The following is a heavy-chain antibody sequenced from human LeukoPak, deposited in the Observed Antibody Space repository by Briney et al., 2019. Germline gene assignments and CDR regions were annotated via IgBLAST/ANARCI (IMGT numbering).Heavy chain of an antibody. CDR2: ISSSGNTM. CDR1: GFTFSSYE. D-gene: IGHD3-3*01. V-gene: IGHV3-48*03. CDR3: AGSLWSGYAGY. Sequence: TGGSLRLSCAASGFTFSSYEIKWVRQAPGKGLEWVSYISSSGNTMYYADSVKGRFTISRDNAKNTLYLQLNSLRAEDTAVYYCAGSLWSGYAGYWGQGSLVTVSS. J-gene: IGHJ4*02.